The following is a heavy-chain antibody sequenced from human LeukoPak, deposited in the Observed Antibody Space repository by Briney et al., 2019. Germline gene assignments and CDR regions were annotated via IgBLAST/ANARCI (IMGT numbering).Heavy chain of an antibody. CDR1: GFTFENSA. J-gene: IGHJ5*02. V-gene: IGHV3-9*01. CDR3: ARFSGRSPCDP. CDR2: ISWNSGDL. Sequence: PGGSLRLSCAASGFTFENSAMHWVRQAPGKGLEWVSGISWNSGDLIYADSVKGRFTISRDNAKNSLYLQMNSLRAEDTAVYYCARFSGRSPCDPWGQGTLVTVSS. D-gene: IGHD3-10*01.